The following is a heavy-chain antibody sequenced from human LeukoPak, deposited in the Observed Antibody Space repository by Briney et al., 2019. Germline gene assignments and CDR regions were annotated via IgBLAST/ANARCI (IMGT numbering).Heavy chain of an antibody. D-gene: IGHD3-22*01. CDR1: GGSVSSGSYY. V-gene: IGHV4-61*01. CDR3: ARFPYYYDSSGYYH. CDR2: IYYSGST. Sequence: SETLSLTCTVSGGSVSSGSYYWSWIRQPPGKGLEWIGYIYYSGSTNYNPSLKRRVTISVDTSKNQFSLKLSPLTAADTAVYYCARFPYYYDSSGYYHWGQGTLVTVSS. J-gene: IGHJ5*02.